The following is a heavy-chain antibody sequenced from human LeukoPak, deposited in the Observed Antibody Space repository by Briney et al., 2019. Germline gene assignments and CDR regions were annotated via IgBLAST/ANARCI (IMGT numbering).Heavy chain of an antibody. CDR2: ISPGGSDT. CDR3: AKRGGYETMAAFDY. Sequence: GGSLRLSCAASGFTFNNYAMSWVRQAPGKGLEWVSAISPGGSDTYYADSLRGRFTISRDNSKKTLSLQMSSLRAEDSAVYYCAKRGGYETMAAFDYWGQGTLVTVSS. J-gene: IGHJ4*02. V-gene: IGHV3-23*01. CDR1: GFTFNNYA. D-gene: IGHD3-10*01.